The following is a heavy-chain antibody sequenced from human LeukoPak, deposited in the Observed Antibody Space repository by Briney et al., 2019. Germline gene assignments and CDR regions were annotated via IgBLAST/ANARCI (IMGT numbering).Heavy chain of an antibody. CDR3: ARGYVESSGSLYYFDY. Sequence: ASVKVSCKASGYTFTSYAVHWVRQAPGQRLEWMGWINAGNGNTKYSQKFQGRVTITRDTSASTAYMELRSLRSEDTAVYYCARGYVESSGSLYYFDYWGQGTLVTVSS. CDR1: GYTFTSYA. CDR2: INAGNGNT. D-gene: IGHD3-22*01. V-gene: IGHV1-3*01. J-gene: IGHJ4*02.